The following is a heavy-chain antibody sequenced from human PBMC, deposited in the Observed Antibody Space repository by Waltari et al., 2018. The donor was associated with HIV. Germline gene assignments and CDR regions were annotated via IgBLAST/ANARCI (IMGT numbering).Heavy chain of an antibody. CDR1: GFTFSSYD. CDR2: IGTAGDT. CDR3: ARGRANWGFDY. J-gene: IGHJ4*02. Sequence: EVQLVESGGGLVQPGGSLRLSCAASGFTFSSYDMHWVRQATGKGLEWVSAIGTAGDTYYPGSVKGRFTISRENAKNSLYLQMNSLRAEDTAVYYCARGRANWGFDYWGQGTLVTVSS. D-gene: IGHD7-27*01. V-gene: IGHV3-13*01.